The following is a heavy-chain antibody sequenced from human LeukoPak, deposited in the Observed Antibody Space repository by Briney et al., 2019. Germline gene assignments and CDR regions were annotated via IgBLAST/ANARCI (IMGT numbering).Heavy chain of an antibody. J-gene: IGHJ6*03. V-gene: IGHV3-20*04. CDR1: GFTFDDYG. CDR2: INWNGGST. Sequence: GGSLRLSCAASGFTFDDYGMSWVRQVPGKGLEWVSGINWNGGSTGNADSVKGRFTISRDNAKNSLYLQMNSLRAEDTAVYYCAKVDGGYCSSTSCLKRYYYYYMDVWGKGTTVTISS. D-gene: IGHD2-2*01. CDR3: AKVDGGYCSSTSCLKRYYYYYMDV.